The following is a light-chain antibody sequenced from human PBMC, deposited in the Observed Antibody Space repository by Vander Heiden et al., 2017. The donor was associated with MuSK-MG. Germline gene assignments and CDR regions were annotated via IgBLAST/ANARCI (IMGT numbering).Light chain of an antibody. Sequence: DIVMTQSPLSLPVTRGEPASISCRSSQSLLHSNGYNYLDRYLQKPGQSPQLLIYLGSNRASGVPDRFSGSGSGTDFTLKISRVEAEDVGVYYCRQALQTPYTFGQGTKMEIK. J-gene: IGKJ2*01. V-gene: IGKV2-28*01. CDR3: RQALQTPYT. CDR1: QSLLHSNGYNY. CDR2: LGS.